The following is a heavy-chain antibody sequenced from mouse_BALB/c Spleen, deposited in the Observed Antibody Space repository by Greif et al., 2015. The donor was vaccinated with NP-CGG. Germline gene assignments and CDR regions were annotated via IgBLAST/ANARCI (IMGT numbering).Heavy chain of an antibody. J-gene: IGHJ4*01. CDR1: GFTFTDYY. Sequence: EVMLVESGGGLVQPGGSLRLSCATSGFTFTDYYMSWVRQPPGKALEWLGFIRNKANGYTTEYSASVKGRFTISRDNSQSILYLQMNTLRAEDSATYYCARDYYGSSDYAMDYWGQGTSVTVSS. V-gene: IGHV7-3*02. D-gene: IGHD1-1*01. CDR2: IRNKANGYTT. CDR3: ARDYYGSSDYAMDY.